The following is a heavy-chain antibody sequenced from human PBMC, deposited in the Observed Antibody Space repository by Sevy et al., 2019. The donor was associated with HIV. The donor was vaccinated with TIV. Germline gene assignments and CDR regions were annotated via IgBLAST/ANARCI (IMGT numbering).Heavy chain of an antibody. CDR1: GFAMRPYW. D-gene: IGHD3-3*01. J-gene: IGHJ4*02. Sequence: GESLKISCAASGFAMRPYWVTWVRQVPGKGLEWVPNIKQDGSVRKSLDSVRGRFTISRDNAKKSVYLEMNSLRAEDTVVYYWGGEVSGPGSKWGQGTLVTVSS. V-gene: IGHV3-7*01. CDR3: GGEVSGPGSK. CDR2: IKQDGSVR.